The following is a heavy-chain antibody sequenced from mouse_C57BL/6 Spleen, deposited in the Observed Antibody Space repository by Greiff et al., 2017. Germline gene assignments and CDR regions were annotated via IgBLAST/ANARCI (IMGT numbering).Heavy chain of an antibody. V-gene: IGHV1-82*01. CDR3: AIDGYSYYFDY. D-gene: IGHD2-3*01. CDR1: GYAFSSSW. Sequence: VQRVESGPELVKPGASVTISCKASGYAFSSSWMNWVKQRPGKGLEWIGRIYPGDGDPNYNGKFKGKATLTADKSSSPAYMQLSSLTSEDSAVYFCAIDGYSYYFDYWGQGTTLTVSS. CDR2: IYPGDGDP. J-gene: IGHJ2*01.